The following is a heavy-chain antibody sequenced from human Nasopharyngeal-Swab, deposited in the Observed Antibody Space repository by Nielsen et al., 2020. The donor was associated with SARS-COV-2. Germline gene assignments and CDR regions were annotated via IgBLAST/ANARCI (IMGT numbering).Heavy chain of an antibody. Sequence: GESLKISCAASGFTFSSYAVHWVRQSPGKGLEWAALISYDGVNKFYADSVKGRFTISRDNSKNMLYLETNSLRAEDTAIYYCATDGVRNFDYWGQGTLVTVSS. CDR3: ATDGVRNFDY. V-gene: IGHV3-30-3*01. J-gene: IGHJ4*02. CDR2: ISYDGVNK. CDR1: GFTFSSYA. D-gene: IGHD4-17*01.